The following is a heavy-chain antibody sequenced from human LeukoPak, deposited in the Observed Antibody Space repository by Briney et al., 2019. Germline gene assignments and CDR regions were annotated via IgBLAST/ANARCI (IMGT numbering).Heavy chain of an antibody. CDR2: ITKSGDQT. J-gene: IGHJ4*02. D-gene: IGHD6-19*01. V-gene: IGHV3-23*01. CDR1: GITFSNSA. Sequence: GGSLRLSCVTSGITFSNSALSWVRQAPGKGLEWVSTITKSGDQTHYADSVRGLFTISRDNSKNTLYLQMNSLRAEDTAVYYCASPSGYSSGCFDHWGQGTLVTVSS. CDR3: ASPSGYSSGCFDH.